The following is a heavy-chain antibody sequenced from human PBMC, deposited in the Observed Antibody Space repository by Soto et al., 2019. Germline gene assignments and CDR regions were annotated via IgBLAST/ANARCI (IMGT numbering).Heavy chain of an antibody. J-gene: IGHJ6*02. V-gene: IGHV3-30*18. CDR2: ISYDGSSK. CDR3: AKDMRDSSSSWDYYYYGLDV. CDR1: GFTFSSYG. Sequence: PGGSLRLSCAASGFTFSSYGMHWVRQAPGKGLEWVAVISYDGSSKYYADSVKGRFAISRDNSKNTLYLQMNSLRAEDTAVYYCAKDMRDSSSSWDYYYYGLDVWGQGTTVTVSS. D-gene: IGHD6-6*01.